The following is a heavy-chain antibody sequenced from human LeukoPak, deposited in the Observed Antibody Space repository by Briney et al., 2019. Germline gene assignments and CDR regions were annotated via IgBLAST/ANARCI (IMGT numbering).Heavy chain of an antibody. CDR2: ISSSSSTI. D-gene: IGHD1-26*01. CDR3: ARAGYSGSYGAFDI. J-gene: IGHJ3*02. V-gene: IGHV3-48*04. CDR1: GFTFSSYS. Sequence: HPGGSLRLSCAASGFTFSSYSMNWVRQAPGKGLEWVSYISSSSSTIYYADSVKGRFTISRDNAKNSLYLQMNSLRAEDTAVYYCARAGYSGSYGAFDIWGQGTMVTVSS.